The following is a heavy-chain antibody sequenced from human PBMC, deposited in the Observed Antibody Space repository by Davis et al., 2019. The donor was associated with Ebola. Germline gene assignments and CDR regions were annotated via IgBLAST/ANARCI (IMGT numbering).Heavy chain of an antibody. J-gene: IGHJ5*02. CDR2: IYHSGTT. V-gene: IGHV4-39*06. CDR3: ARSSADGNIVLVPAAIWFDP. Sequence: SETLSLTCTVSVGSICSSTYYWTWIRQPPGKGLVWIGEIYHSGTTNYNPSLKSPVTITVDTSKNQFPLKLSSVTAADTAVYYCARSSADGNIVLVPAAIWFDPWGQGTLVTVSS. D-gene: IGHD2-2*01. CDR1: VGSICSSTYY.